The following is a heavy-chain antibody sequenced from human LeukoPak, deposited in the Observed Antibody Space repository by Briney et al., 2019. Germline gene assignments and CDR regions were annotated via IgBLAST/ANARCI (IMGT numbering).Heavy chain of an antibody. CDR2: IYPGDSET. D-gene: IGHD3-10*01. CDR3: ARAAITMVRGVIITGFDY. V-gene: IGHV5-51*01. CDR1: GYSFPTYW. J-gene: IGHJ4*02. Sequence: GESLKISCKGSGYSFPTYWVGWVRQMPGKGLEWMGLIYPGDSETRYSPSFQGQVTISADKSISTAYLQWSSLKASDTAMYYCARAAITMVRGVIITGFDYWGQGTLVTVSS.